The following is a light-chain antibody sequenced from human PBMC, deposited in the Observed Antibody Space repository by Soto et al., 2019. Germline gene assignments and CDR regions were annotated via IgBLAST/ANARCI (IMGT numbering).Light chain of an antibody. CDR2: DVT. J-gene: IGLJ1*01. CDR3: GSYTSSSTLV. Sequence: QSALTQPASVSGSPGQSITISCTGTSSDVGGYNFVAWYQQHPGKAPKIMIYDVTNRPSGVSNRFSGSKSGNTASLTISGLQAEDEADYYCGSYTSSSTLVFGTGTKVTVL. V-gene: IGLV2-14*01. CDR1: SSDVGGYNF.